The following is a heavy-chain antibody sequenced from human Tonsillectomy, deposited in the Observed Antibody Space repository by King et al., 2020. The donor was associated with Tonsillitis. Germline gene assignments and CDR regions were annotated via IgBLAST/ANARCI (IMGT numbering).Heavy chain of an antibody. D-gene: IGHD3-10*01. CDR1: GFTFISYG. J-gene: IGHJ4*02. V-gene: IGHV3-30*02. CDR2: IPYDGRNK. CDR3: AKDSSYYGSGLDY. Sequence: QLVQSGGGVVQPGGSLRLSCTASGFTFISYGMHWVRQAPAKGLEWVAFIPYDGRNKYYADYVKGRFTISRDNSKNTLYVQINSLRAEDTAVYYCAKDSSYYGSGLDYWGQGTLVTVSS.